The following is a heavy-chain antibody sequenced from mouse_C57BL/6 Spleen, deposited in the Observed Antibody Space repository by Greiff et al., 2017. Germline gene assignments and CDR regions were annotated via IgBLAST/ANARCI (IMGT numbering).Heavy chain of an antibody. V-gene: IGHV14-4*01. D-gene: IGHD1-1*01. CDR3: TTATLGVGCAD. Sequence: EVQLQQSGAELVRPGASVKLSCTASGFNIKDDYMHWVKQRPEQGLEWIGWIDPENGDTEYASKFQGKATITADTSSNTAYLQLSSLTSEDTAVYYCTTATLGVGCADWGQGTLVTVSA. CDR1: GFNIKDDY. J-gene: IGHJ3*01. CDR2: IDPENGDT.